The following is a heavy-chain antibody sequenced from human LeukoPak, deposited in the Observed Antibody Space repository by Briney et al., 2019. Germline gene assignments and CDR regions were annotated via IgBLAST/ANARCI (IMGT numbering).Heavy chain of an antibody. J-gene: IGHJ4*02. D-gene: IGHD2-15*01. CDR3: ATRYCSGGSCQQFDY. CDR2: NNHSESN. Sequence: SEPLPLTCASYVGSFSDSNWSWIRQPPGKGLEWMGKNNHSESNNYNPSLKSRLTISGDTYKNLFSLKLSSVSAADTGVYYCATRYCSGGSCQQFDYWGQGTLVSVSS. V-gene: IGHV4-34*01. CDR1: VGSFSDSN.